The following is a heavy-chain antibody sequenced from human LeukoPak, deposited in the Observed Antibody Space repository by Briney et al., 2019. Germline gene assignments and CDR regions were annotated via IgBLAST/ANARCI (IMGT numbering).Heavy chain of an antibody. CDR3: ARGRRYFTDY. Sequence: ASVKVSCKASGYTFTSYDINWVRQATGQGLELVGWMNPNSGNTGYAHTFQGRVTFTSNTSISTAYMELSSLRSEDTAVYYCARGRRYFTDYWGQGTLVTVSS. CDR1: GYTFTSYD. J-gene: IGHJ4*02. D-gene: IGHD3-9*01. V-gene: IGHV1-8*03. CDR2: MNPNSGNT.